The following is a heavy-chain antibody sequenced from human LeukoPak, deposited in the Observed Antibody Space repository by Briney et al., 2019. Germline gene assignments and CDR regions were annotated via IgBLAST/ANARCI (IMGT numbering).Heavy chain of an antibody. CDR1: GFTFSSYW. CDR3: ARAGHPTYYYDSSGYYRGDWFDP. Sequence: GGSLRLSCAASGFTFSSYWMHWVRQAPGKGLVWVSRINSDGSSTSYADSVKGRFTISRDNAKNTLYLQMNSLRAEDTAVYYCARAGHPTYYYDSSGYYRGDWFDPWGQGTLVTVSS. J-gene: IGHJ5*02. CDR2: INSDGSST. V-gene: IGHV3-74*01. D-gene: IGHD3-22*01.